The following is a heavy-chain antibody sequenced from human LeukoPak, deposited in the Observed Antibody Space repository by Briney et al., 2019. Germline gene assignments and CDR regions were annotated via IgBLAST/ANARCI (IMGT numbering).Heavy chain of an antibody. D-gene: IGHD1-26*01. CDR1: GFSFSRDW. J-gene: IGHJ4*02. CDR3: ARGNSGSYPLNY. CDR2: IRDDGNEK. Sequence: GGSLILSCAASGFSFSRDWMSWVRQPQGKGLEWVANIRDDGNEKYYADSVKGRFIISRDNARSSLHLQMSSLRVEDTAVYYCARGNSGSYPLNYWGQGTLVTVSS. V-gene: IGHV3-7*02.